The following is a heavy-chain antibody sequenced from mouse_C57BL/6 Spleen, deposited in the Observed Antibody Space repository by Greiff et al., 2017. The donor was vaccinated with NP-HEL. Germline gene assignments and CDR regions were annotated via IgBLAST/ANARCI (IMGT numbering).Heavy chain of an antibody. CDR2: IDPETGGT. V-gene: IGHV1-15*01. CDR1: GYTFTDYE. Sequence: QVQLKESGAELVRPGASVTLSCKASGYTFTDYEMHWVKQTPVHGLEWIGAIDPETGGTAYNQKFKGKAILTADKSSSTAYMELRSLTSDDSAVYYCARRYYGSLLFDYWGQGTTLTVSS. CDR3: ARRYYGSLLFDY. D-gene: IGHD1-1*01. J-gene: IGHJ2*01.